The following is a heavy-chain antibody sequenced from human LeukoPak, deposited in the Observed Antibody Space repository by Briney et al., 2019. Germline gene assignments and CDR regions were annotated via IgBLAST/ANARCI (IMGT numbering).Heavy chain of an antibody. CDR3: ARGTAARPDY. V-gene: IGHV4-39*01. CDR1: GGSISSSSYY. D-gene: IGHD6-6*01. J-gene: IGHJ4*02. Sequence: SETLSLTCTVSGGSISSSSYYWGWIRQPPGKGLEWIGSIYYSGSTYYNPSLKSRVTISVDTSKNQFSLKLSSVTAADTAVYYCARGTAARPDYWGQGTLVTVSS. CDR2: IYYSGST.